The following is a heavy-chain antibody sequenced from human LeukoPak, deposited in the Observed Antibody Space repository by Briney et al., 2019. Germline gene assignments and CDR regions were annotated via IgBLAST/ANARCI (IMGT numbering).Heavy chain of an antibody. CDR2: IRSKANSYAT. J-gene: IGHJ4*02. V-gene: IGHV3-73*01. D-gene: IGHD2-15*01. Sequence: GGSLRLSCAASGFTFSSSAMNWVRQASGKGLEWVGRIRSKANSYATAYAASVKGRFTISRDDSKNTAYLQMNSLKTEDTAVYYCTRDLGPAATWGQGTLVTVSS. CDR1: GFTFSSSA. CDR3: TRDLGPAAT.